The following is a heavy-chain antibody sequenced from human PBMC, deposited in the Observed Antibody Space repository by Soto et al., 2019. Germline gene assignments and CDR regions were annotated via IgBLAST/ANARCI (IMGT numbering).Heavy chain of an antibody. CDR1: GGSFSGYY. CDR3: ARDDYDFWSGYPYWYFDL. J-gene: IGHJ2*01. CDR2: INHSGST. V-gene: IGHV4-34*01. D-gene: IGHD3-3*01. Sequence: QVQLQQWGAGLLKPSETLSLTCAVYGGSFSGYYWSWIRQPPGKGLEWIGEINHSGSTNYNPSLKSRVTMSVDTSKNQFSLKLSSVTAADTAVYYCARDDYDFWSGYPYWYFDLWGRGTLVTVSS.